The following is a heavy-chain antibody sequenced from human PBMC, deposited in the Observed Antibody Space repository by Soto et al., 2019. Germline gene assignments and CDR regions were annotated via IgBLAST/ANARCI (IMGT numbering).Heavy chain of an antibody. CDR1: VFTFSDYY. CDR3: ARVDTPMGSYYFDY. D-gene: IGHD5-18*01. Sequence: GGSLRLSCAASVFTFSDYYMSWIRQSPGKGLEWVSYISSSSSYTNYADSVKGRFTISRDNAKNSLYLQMNSLRAEDTAVYYCARVDTPMGSYYFDYWGQGTLVTVS. V-gene: IGHV3-11*06. CDR2: ISSSSSYT. J-gene: IGHJ4*02.